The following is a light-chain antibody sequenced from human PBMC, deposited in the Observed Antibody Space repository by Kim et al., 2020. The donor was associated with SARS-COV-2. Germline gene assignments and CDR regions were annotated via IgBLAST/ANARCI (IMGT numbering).Light chain of an antibody. CDR2: AAS. J-gene: IGKJ2*01. CDR3: QLHCRSPYI. Sequence: EIVLTQSPGTLSLSPGERATLSCRASQSVDTYLAWYQQRPGQAPRLLISAASRRATDIPHRFSGSGSGTDFTLTISSLEPEDSAVYYCQLHCRSPYIFGQGTKLEI. V-gene: IGKV3-20*01. CDR1: QSVDTY.